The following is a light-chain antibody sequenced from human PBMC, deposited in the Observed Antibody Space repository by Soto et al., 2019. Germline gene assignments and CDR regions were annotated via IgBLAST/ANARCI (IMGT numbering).Light chain of an antibody. CDR3: QQSYSTPYT. V-gene: IGKV1-39*01. CDR1: QSISSY. Sequence: DIQMTQSPSSLSASVGDRVTITCRASQSISSYLNWYQQKPGKAPKLLIYAASSLQSGVPSRFSGSGSGTEFTLTISSLQPEDFATYYCQQSYSTPYTFRQRTKLEIK. J-gene: IGKJ2*01. CDR2: AAS.